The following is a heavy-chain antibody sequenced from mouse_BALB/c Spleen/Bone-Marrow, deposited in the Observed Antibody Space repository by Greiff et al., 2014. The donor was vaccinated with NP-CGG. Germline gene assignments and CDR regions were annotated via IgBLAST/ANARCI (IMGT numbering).Heavy chain of an antibody. J-gene: IGHJ2*01. D-gene: IGHD1-1*01. CDR2: IDPYYGGT. V-gene: IGHV1-39*01. CDR3: AKKDYGSSSFDY. CDR1: GYSFTDSN. Sequence: VQLQQSGPELEKPGASVKISCKASGYSFTDSNMNWVKQSNGKNLEWIGNIDPYYGGTSYSQKFKGKATLTVDKSSSTAYMQLRSLTSEGSAAYYCAKKDYGSSSFDYWGQGTTLTVSS.